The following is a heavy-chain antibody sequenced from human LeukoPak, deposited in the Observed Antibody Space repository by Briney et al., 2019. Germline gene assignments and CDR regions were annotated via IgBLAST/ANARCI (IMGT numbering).Heavy chain of an antibody. J-gene: IGHJ4*02. D-gene: IGHD3-10*01. Sequence: GSLRLSCAASGFTFSTYAMSWVRQAPGKGLEWVSSLSGSGGSTYYADSVKGRFTISRDNSKNTLFLQINSLRAEDTAVYYCAREPLFRFFDHWGQGTLVTVSS. CDR3: AREPLFRFFDH. CDR1: GFTFSTYA. V-gene: IGHV3-23*01. CDR2: LSGSGGST.